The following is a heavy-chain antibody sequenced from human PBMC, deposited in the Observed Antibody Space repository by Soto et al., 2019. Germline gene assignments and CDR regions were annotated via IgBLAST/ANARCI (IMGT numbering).Heavy chain of an antibody. CDR2: IYYRGNA. CDR3: ARLECLATISYYFDF. D-gene: IGHD3-3*01. Sequence: QLQLQESGPGLVKPSETLSLTCSVSDDSINSDKYYWGWIRQPPGKGLEWIGSIYYRGNAYYNPSPQTRLTISLDKSRSQFSLKLNSVTAADSAVYVGARLECLATISYYFDFWGPGALVTVSS. V-gene: IGHV4-39*01. CDR1: DDSINSDKYY. J-gene: IGHJ4*02.